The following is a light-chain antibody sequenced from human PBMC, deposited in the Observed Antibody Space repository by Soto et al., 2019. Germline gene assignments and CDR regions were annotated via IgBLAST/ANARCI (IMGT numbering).Light chain of an antibody. V-gene: IGLV2-23*01. J-gene: IGLJ3*02. Sequence: QSALTQPASVSGSPGQSITISCTGTSSDVGSYNLVSWYQQHPGKAPKLMIYEGSKRPSGVSNRFSGSKSGNTASLTISGLQAEDAADYYCSSYAGSSTWVFGGGTKLTVL. CDR2: EGS. CDR1: SSDVGSYNL. CDR3: SSYAGSSTWV.